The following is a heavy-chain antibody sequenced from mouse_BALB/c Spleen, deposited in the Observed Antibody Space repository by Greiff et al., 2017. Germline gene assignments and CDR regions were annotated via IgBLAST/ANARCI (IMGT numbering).Heavy chain of an antibody. D-gene: IGHD1-1*01. CDR3: ARALFITTVVADY. CDR2: ISSGSSTI. Sequence: EVMLVESGGGLVQPGGSRKLSCAASGFTFSSFGMHWVRQAPEKGLEWVAYISSGSSTIYYADTVKGRFTISRDNPKNTLFLQMTSLRSEDTAMYYCARALFITTVVADYWGQGTTLTGSS. V-gene: IGHV5-17*02. CDR1: GFTFSSFG. J-gene: IGHJ2*01.